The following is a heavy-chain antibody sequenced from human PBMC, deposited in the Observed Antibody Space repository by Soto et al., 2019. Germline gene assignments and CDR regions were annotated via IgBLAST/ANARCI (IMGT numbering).Heavy chain of an antibody. D-gene: IGHD1-26*01. CDR1: GFAFENYE. V-gene: IGHV3-48*03. CDR2: INDGGYVK. Sequence: SMRLFCAASGFAFENYELHWVREAPGRGLEGVGYINDGGYVKYYADSVEGRFTISRDNDEHALFLQMDNLRADDTAVYFCARGEQYSGRIFDYWGQGTLVTVSS. J-gene: IGHJ4*01. CDR3: ARGEQYSGRIFDY.